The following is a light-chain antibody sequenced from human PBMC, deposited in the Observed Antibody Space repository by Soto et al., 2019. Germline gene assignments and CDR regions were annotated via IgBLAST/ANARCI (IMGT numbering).Light chain of an antibody. CDR2: DVS. CDR1: SSDVGGYSF. Sequence: QSALTQPASVSGSPGQSITISCTGTSSDVGGYSFVSWYQQRPGKAPKLMIYDVSSRPSGVSNRFSGSKSGNTASLTISGLQAEDEADYYCSSYRSSSTFVVFGGGTKLTVL. V-gene: IGLV2-14*01. CDR3: SSYRSSSTFVV. J-gene: IGLJ2*01.